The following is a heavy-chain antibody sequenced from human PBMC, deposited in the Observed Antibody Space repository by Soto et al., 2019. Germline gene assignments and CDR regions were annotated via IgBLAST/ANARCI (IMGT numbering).Heavy chain of an antibody. D-gene: IGHD2-2*01. CDR3: ARDPYPYCNSTSCYVDY. CDR2: ISAYNGNT. CDR1: GYTFTSYG. J-gene: IGHJ4*02. Sequence: ASVKVSCKASGYTFTSYGISWVRQAPGQGLEWMGWISAYNGNTSYAQKLQGRVTMTTDTSTSTAYMELRSLRSDDTAVFYCARDPYPYCNSTSCYVDYWGQGTLVTVSS. V-gene: IGHV1-18*01.